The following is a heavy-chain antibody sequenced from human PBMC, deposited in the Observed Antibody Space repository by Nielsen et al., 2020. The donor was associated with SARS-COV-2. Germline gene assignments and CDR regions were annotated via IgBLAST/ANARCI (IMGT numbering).Heavy chain of an antibody. D-gene: IGHD4-17*01. Sequence: SLKISCAASGFTFDDYAMHWVRQAPGKGLEWVSGISWNSGSIGYADSVKGRFTISRDNAKNSLYLQMNSLRAEDTALYYCAKLHDQDYGDYANYWGQGTLVTVSS. CDR2: ISWNSGSI. CDR1: GFTFDDYA. J-gene: IGHJ4*02. V-gene: IGHV3-9*01. CDR3: AKLHDQDYGDYANY.